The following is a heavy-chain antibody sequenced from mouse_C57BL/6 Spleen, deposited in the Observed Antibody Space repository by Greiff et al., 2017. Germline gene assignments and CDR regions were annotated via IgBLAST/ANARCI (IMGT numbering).Heavy chain of an antibody. J-gene: IGHJ3*01. Sequence: DVQLQESGPGLVKPSQSLSLTCSVTGYSITSGYYWNWIRQFPGNKLEWMGYISYDGSNNYNPSLKNRISITRDTSKNQFFLKLNSVTTEDTATYYCAREGYSNYQAWFADWGQGTLVTVSA. CDR2: ISYDGSN. CDR1: GYSITSGYY. D-gene: IGHD2-5*01. V-gene: IGHV3-6*01. CDR3: AREGYSNYQAWFAD.